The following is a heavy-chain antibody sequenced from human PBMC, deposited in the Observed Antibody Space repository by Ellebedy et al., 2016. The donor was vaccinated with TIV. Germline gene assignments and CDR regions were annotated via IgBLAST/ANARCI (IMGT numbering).Heavy chain of an antibody. CDR3: ARGTGVVLYYYYYYMDV. D-gene: IGHD3-3*01. CDR1: GYTFTSYD. V-gene: IGHV1-8*01. Sequence: ASVKVSXXASGYTFTSYDINWVRQATGQGLEWMGWMSPNSGNTGYAQKFQGRVTMTRNTSISTAYMELSSLRSEDAAVYYCARGTGVVLYYYYYYMDVWGKGTTVTVSS. J-gene: IGHJ6*03. CDR2: MSPNSGNT.